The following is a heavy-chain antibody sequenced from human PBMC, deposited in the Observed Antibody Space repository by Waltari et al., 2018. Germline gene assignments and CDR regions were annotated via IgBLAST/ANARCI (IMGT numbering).Heavy chain of an antibody. CDR2: ISGNGDSI. V-gene: IGHV3-64*07. J-gene: IGHJ5*02. Sequence: EVQLVESGGGLVQPGGSLGLSCTASGFSFSSYALHWVRQAPGKGLEYFSAISGNGDSIYYADSVKDRFTISRDNSKNMLYLQMGSLRAEDMAVYYCARDGRPYGGPNWFDPWGQGTLVTVSS. D-gene: IGHD3-10*01. CDR1: GFSFSSYA. CDR3: ARDGRPYGGPNWFDP.